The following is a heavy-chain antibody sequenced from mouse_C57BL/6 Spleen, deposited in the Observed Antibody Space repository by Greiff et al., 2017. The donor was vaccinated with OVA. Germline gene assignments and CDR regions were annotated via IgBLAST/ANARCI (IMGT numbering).Heavy chain of an antibody. D-gene: IGHD2-3*01. CDR3: ARVIDAYSWFAY. CDR2: ISYDGSN. CDR1: GYSITSGYY. V-gene: IGHV3-6*01. Sequence: VQLLESGPGLVKPSQSLSLTCSVTGYSITSGYYWNWIRQFPGNKLEWMGYISYDGSNNYNPSLKNRITITRDTSKNQFFLKLNSVTTEDTATYYCARVIDAYSWFAYWGQGTLVTVSA. J-gene: IGHJ3*01.